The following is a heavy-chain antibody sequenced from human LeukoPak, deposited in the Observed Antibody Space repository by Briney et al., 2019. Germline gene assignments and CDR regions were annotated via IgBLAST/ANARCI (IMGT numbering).Heavy chain of an antibody. J-gene: IGHJ4*02. D-gene: IGHD2-2*01. CDR2: IIPIFGTA. CDR3: AKEHLNIVVVPAADDY. V-gene: IGHV1-69*13. Sequence: SVKVSCKASGGTFSSYAISWVRQAPGQGLEWMGGIIPIFGTANYAQKFQGRVTITADESTSTAYMELSSLRSEDTAVYYCAKEHLNIVVVPAADDYWGQGTLVTVSS. CDR1: GGTFSSYA.